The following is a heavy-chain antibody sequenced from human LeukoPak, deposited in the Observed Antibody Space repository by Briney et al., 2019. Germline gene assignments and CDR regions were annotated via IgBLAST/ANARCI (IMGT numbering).Heavy chain of an antibody. CDR3: TGGIQLWFRDKTFDY. CDR2: IYYSGST. V-gene: IGHV4-39*07. CDR1: GGSISSSSYY. J-gene: IGHJ4*02. Sequence: PSETLSLTCTVSGGSISSSSYYWGWIRQPPGKGLERIGSIYYSGSTYYNPSLKSRVTISVDTSKNQFSLKLNSVTAADTAVYYCTGGIQLWFRDKTFDYWGQGTLVTVSS. D-gene: IGHD5-18*01.